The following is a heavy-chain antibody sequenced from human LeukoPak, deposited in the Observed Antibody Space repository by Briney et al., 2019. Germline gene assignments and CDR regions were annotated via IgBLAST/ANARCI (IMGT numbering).Heavy chain of an antibody. CDR1: GFTLSSYA. CDR3: AKESNYDFWCGYFPFDY. J-gene: IGHJ4*02. D-gene: IGHD3-3*01. Sequence: GASLRLSCVASGFTLSSYAMSWVRQAPGKGLEWVSTIRDSGNSTYYADSVKGRFTISRDNSKNTLYLQMNSLRAEDTAVYYCAKESNYDFWCGYFPFDYWGQGSLVTVSS. V-gene: IGHV3-23*01. CDR2: IRDSGNST.